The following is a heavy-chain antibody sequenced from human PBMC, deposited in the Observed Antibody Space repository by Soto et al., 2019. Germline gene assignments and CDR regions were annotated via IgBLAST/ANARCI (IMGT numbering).Heavy chain of an antibody. CDR2: TYYRSKWYN. D-gene: IGHD6-13*01. J-gene: IGHJ6*02. V-gene: IGHV6-1*01. Sequence: PSQTLSLTCAIPVDRPSSNSAAWNWIRQSPSRGLECLRRTYYRSKWYNDYAVSVKSRITINPDTSKNQFSLQLNSVTPEETDVYSGERKQHQYSSSEYRPLLYSYGMDVWGQGTTVTVSS. CDR1: VDRPSSNSAA. CDR3: ERKQHQYSSSEYRPLLYSYGMDV.